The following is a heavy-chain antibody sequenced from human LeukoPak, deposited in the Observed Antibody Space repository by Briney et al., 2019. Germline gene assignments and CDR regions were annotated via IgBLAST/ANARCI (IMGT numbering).Heavy chain of an antibody. CDR1: GFTFSSYW. Sequence: GGSLRLSCAASGFTFSSYWMHWVRQAPGKGLVWVSRINSDGSSTSYADSVKGRFTISRDNAKNTLYLQMNSLRAEDTAVYYCARVGYSGYDHFDYWGQGTLDTVSS. CDR2: INSDGSST. J-gene: IGHJ4*02. CDR3: ARVGYSGYDHFDY. V-gene: IGHV3-74*01. D-gene: IGHD5-12*01.